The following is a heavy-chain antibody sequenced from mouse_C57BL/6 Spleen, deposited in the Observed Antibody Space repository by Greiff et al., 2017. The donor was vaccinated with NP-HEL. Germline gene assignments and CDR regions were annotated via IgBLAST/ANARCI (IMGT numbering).Heavy chain of an antibody. CDR2: IYPGDGDT. Sequence: QVQLQQSGPELVKPGASVKISCKASGYAFSSSWMNWVKQRPGKGLEWIGRIYPGDGDTNYNGKFKGKATLTADKSSSTAYMQLSSLTSEYSAVYFCAKYGPFAYWGQGTLVTVSA. CDR3: AKYGPFAY. J-gene: IGHJ3*01. CDR1: GYAFSSSW. D-gene: IGHD2-10*02. V-gene: IGHV1-82*01.